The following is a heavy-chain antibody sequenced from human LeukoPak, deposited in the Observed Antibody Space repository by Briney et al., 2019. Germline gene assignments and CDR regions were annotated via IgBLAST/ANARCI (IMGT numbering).Heavy chain of an antibody. CDR1: SGSISSYY. J-gene: IGHJ3*02. V-gene: IGHV4-59*01. CDR3: ARGKTYYDISKDAFDI. Sequence: SETLSRTCTVSSGSISSYYWSWIRQPPGKGLEWIGYIYYSGSTNYNPSLKSRVTISVDTSKNQFSLKLSSVAAADTAVYYCARGKTYYDISKDAFDIWGQGTMVTVSS. D-gene: IGHD3-22*01. CDR2: IYYSGST.